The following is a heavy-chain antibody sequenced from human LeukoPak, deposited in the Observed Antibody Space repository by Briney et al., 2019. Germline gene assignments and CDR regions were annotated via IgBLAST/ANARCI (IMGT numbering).Heavy chain of an antibody. Sequence: GASVKVSCKASGYTFTSYGISWVRQAPGQGLEWMGWISAYNGNTNYAQKLQGRVTMTTNTSTSTAYTALRSLRSDDPAVYYCARPKYSGYEVGYFDYWGQGTLVTVSS. CDR2: ISAYNGNT. D-gene: IGHD5-12*01. CDR1: GYTFTSYG. V-gene: IGHV1-18*01. J-gene: IGHJ4*02. CDR3: ARPKYSGYEVGYFDY.